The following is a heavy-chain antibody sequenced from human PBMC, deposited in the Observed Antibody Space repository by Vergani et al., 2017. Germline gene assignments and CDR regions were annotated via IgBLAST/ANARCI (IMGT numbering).Heavy chain of an antibody. CDR2: IYHSGST. CDR3: ARVGEEMATIGC. V-gene: IGHV4-38-2*01. Sequence: QVQLQESGPGLVKPSETLSLTCAVSGYSISSGYYWGWIRQPPGKGLEWIGSIYHSGSTYYNPSLKSRVTISVDTSKNQFSLKLSSVTAADTAVYYCARVGEEMATIGCWGQGTLVTVSS. CDR1: GYSISSGYY. J-gene: IGHJ4*02. D-gene: IGHD5-24*01.